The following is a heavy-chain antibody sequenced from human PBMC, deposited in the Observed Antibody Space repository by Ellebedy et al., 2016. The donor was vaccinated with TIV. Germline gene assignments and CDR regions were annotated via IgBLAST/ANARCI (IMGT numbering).Heavy chain of an antibody. Sequence: GESLKISCAASGPTFRSYGLHRVRQSQAPGLEWVAAIWYDGSNKYYGDSVKSRFTISRDNSKNTLSLQMNSLRAEDTAVYYCSRRIAARPDYYYAMDVWGKGTTVTVAS. V-gene: IGHV3-33*01. CDR2: IWYDGSNK. CDR1: GPTFRSYG. J-gene: IGHJ6*04. CDR3: SRRIAARPDYYYAMDV. D-gene: IGHD6-6*01.